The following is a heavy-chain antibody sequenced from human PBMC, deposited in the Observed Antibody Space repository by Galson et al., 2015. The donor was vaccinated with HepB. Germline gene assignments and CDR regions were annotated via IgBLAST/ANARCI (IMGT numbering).Heavy chain of an antibody. CDR1: GYTLTSYG. Sequence: QSGAEVKKPGASVKVSCKASGYTLTSYGISWVRQAPGQGLEWMGWISAYNGNTNYAQKLQGRVTMTTDTSTSTAYMELRSLRSDDTAVYYCARVAPVDILVVPAAQQGFDYWGQGTLVTVSS. J-gene: IGHJ4*02. V-gene: IGHV1-18*04. CDR3: ARVAPVDILVVPAAQQGFDY. CDR2: ISAYNGNT. D-gene: IGHD2-2*03.